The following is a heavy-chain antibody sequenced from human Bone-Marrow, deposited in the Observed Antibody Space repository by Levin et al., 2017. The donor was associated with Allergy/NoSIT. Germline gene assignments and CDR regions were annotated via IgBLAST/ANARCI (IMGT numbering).Heavy chain of an antibody. D-gene: IGHD5-12*01. CDR3: ARDIGYEATCYGLDV. J-gene: IGHJ6*02. CDR2: IWYSGSRQ. Sequence: HAGGSLRLSCAASGFTFTSYGMHWVRQAPGKGLEWVAVIWYSGSRQYYGESVKGRFTISRDSSKNTLFLQMNNLTVEDTAVYFCARDIGYEATCYGLDVWGQGTTVTVSS. CDR1: GFTFTSYG. V-gene: IGHV3-33*01.